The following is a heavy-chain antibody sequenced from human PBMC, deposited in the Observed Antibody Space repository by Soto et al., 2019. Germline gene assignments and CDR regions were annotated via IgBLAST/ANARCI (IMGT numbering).Heavy chain of an antibody. V-gene: IGHV1-18*01. CDR3: ARRNYYDSSFDY. J-gene: IGHJ4*02. CDR1: GYTFTSYG. D-gene: IGHD3-22*01. CDR2: ISAYNGNT. Sequence: ASVKVSCKASGYTFTSYGISWVRQAPGQGLEWMGWISAYNGNTSYAQKLQGRVTMTTDTSTSTAYMELRSLRSDDTAVYYCARRNYYDSSFDYWGQGTLVTVSS.